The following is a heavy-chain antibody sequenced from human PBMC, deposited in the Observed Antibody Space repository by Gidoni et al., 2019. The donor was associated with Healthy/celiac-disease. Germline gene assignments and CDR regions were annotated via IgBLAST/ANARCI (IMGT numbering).Heavy chain of an antibody. CDR3: ARDLGTMIVVDAFDF. V-gene: IGHV1-69*06. J-gene: IGHJ3*01. D-gene: IGHD3-22*01. CDR1: GGNLSSYG. Sequence: QVQLVQPGAEAKKPGSSVKVACKAAGGNLSSYGISWVRQAPGQGLECTGGSIPIFGTANYAQKFQCIVTITADRSTSTAYMDLSSLRSEDTAVYYCARDLGTMIVVDAFDFWGQGTMVTVSS. CDR2: SIPIFGTA.